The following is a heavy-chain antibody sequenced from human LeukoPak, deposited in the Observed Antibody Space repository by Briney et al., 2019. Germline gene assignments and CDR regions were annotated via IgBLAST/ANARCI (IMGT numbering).Heavy chain of an antibody. J-gene: IGHJ5*02. D-gene: IGHD6-13*01. V-gene: IGHV3-33*06. Sequence: PGRSLRLSCAASGFTFSSYGMHWVRQAPGKGLEWVAVIWYDGSNKYYADSVKGRFTISRDNSKNTLYLQMNSLRAGDTAVYYCAKSSGGIAANNWFDPWGQGTLVTVSS. CDR3: AKSSGGIAANNWFDP. CDR1: GFTFSSYG. CDR2: IWYDGSNK.